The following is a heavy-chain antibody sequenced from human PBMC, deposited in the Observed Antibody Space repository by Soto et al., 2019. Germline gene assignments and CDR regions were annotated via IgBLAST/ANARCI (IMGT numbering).Heavy chain of an antibody. D-gene: IGHD6-13*01. CDR2: INPNSGGT. V-gene: IGHV1-2*04. J-gene: IGHJ6*02. CDR1: GYTFTSYY. Sequence: EASVKVSCKACGYTFTSYYMHWVRQAPGQGLEWMGWINPNSGGTNYAQKFQGWVTMTRDTSISTAYMELSRLRSDDTAVYYCARGIAAAAARGMDVWGQGTTVTVSS. CDR3: ARGIAAAAARGMDV.